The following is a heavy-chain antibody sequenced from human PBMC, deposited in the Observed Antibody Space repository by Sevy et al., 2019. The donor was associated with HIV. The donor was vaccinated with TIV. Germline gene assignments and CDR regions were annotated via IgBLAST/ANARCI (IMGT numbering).Heavy chain of an antibody. Sequence: SETLSLTCAVSGGSIRSSSYYWGWIRQPPGKGLEWIGSIYYSRSTYYNPSLKSRVTISVDTSKNQFSLKLSSVTAADTAVYYCASKGGILTRYSDYWGQGTLVTVSS. J-gene: IGHJ4*02. CDR2: IYYSRST. CDR3: ASKGGILTRYSDY. V-gene: IGHV4-39*01. CDR1: GGSIRSSSYY. D-gene: IGHD3-9*01.